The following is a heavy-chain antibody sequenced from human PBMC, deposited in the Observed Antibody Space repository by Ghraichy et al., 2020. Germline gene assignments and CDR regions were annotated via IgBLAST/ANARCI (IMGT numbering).Heavy chain of an antibody. CDR2: ISAYNGNT. D-gene: IGHD1-20*01. CDR3: ASLGINNWASDAFDI. J-gene: IGHJ3*02. CDR1: GYTFTSYG. Sequence: ASVKVSCKASGYTFTSYGISWVRQAPGQGLEWMGWISAYNGNTNYAQKLQGRVTMTTDTSTSTAYMELRSLRSDDTAVYYCASLGINNWASDAFDIWGQGTMVTVSS. V-gene: IGHV1-18*04.